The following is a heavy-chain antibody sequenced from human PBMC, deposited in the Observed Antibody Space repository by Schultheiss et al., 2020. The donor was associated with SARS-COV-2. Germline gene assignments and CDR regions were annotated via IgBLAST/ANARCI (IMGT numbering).Heavy chain of an antibody. CDR2: IYHSGST. CDR3: ARERGDYYDSSGYFDY. J-gene: IGHJ4*02. CDR1: GGSISSGGYS. Sequence: SETLSLTCAVSGGSISSGGYSWSWIRQPPGKGLEWIGYIYHSGSTYYNPSLKSRVTISVDTSKNQFSLKLSSVTAADTAVYYCARERGDYYDSSGYFDYWGQGTLVTVSS. D-gene: IGHD3-22*01. V-gene: IGHV4-30-2*01.